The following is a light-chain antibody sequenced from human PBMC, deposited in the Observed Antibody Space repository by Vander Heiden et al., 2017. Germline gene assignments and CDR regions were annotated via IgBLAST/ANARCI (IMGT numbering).Light chain of an antibody. CDR2: DAS. J-gene: IGKJ4*01. CDR3: QHRSNWPT. Sequence: EIVLTQSPATLSLSPGERATLSCRASQSIRSYLAWYQHKPGQPPRLLIYDASNRATGIPARFSGSGSGTDFTLTISSLEAEDFAVYYCQHRSNWPTFDGGSKVEIK. V-gene: IGKV3-11*01. CDR1: QSIRSY.